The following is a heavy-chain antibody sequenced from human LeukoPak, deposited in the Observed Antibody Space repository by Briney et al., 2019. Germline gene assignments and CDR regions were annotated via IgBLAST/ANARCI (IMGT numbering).Heavy chain of an antibody. Sequence: SQTLSLTCTVSGGSISSGDYYWSWIRQPPGKGLEWIGYIYYSGSTYYNPSLKSRVTISVDTSKNQFSLKLSSVTAADTAVYYCAREGGSGCSGGSCYPGAIDYWGQGTLVTVSS. V-gene: IGHV4-30-4*01. CDR1: GGSISSGDYY. J-gene: IGHJ4*02. CDR2: IYYSGST. CDR3: AREGGSGCSGGSCYPGAIDY. D-gene: IGHD2-15*01.